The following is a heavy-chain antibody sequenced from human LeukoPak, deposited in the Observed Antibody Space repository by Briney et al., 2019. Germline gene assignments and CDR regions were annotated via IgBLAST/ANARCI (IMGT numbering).Heavy chain of an antibody. CDR2: IYPDDSDT. D-gene: IGHD4-23*01. Sequence: GESLKISCRLSGYSSTNYWIAWVRQMPGKGLEWMGIIYPDDSDTRYNPSFKGQVTMSADKSIFTAYLQWSSLKASDTAMYYCASYSGDYSGDTWYFDLWGSGTLVTVSS. V-gene: IGHV5-51*01. J-gene: IGHJ2*01. CDR1: GYSSTNYW. CDR3: ASYSGDYSGDTWYFDL.